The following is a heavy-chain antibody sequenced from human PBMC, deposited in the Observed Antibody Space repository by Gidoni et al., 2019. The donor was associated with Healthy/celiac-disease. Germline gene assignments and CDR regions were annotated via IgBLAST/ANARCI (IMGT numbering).Heavy chain of an antibody. V-gene: IGHV3-30-3*01. J-gene: IGHJ4*02. CDR3: ARDLGGTGRYYFDY. CDR2: ISYDGSNK. CDR1: GFTLRSYA. D-gene: IGHD3-10*01. Sequence: QVQLVESGGGVVQPGRSLRLSCAASGFTLRSYAMHWVRQAPGKGLEWVAVISYDGSNKYYADSVKGRFTISRDNSKNTLYLQMNSLRAEDTAVYYCARDLGGTGRYYFDYWGQGTLVTVSS.